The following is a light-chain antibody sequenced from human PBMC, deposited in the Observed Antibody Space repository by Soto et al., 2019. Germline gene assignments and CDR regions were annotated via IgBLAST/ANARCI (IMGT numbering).Light chain of an antibody. J-gene: IGLJ2*01. V-gene: IGLV2-14*01. Sequence: QSALPQPASVSGSPGQSITISCTGTSSDVGGYNYVSWFQQSPGKAPKVLIYEVTNRPSGVSSRFSGSKSGNTASLTISGLQAEDEADYYCSSYTSYNTLIFGGGTKLTVL. CDR3: SSYTSYNTLI. CDR2: EVT. CDR1: SSDVGGYNY.